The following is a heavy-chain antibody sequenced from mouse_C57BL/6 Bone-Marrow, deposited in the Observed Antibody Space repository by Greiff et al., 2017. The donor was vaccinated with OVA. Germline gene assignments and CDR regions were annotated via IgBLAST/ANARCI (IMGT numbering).Heavy chain of an antibody. CDR3: TTWAYGSSLAWFAY. V-gene: IGHV14-4*01. CDR1: GFNIKDDY. CDR2: IDPENGDT. J-gene: IGHJ3*01. D-gene: IGHD1-1*01. Sequence: VQLQQSGAELVRPGASVKLSCTASGFNIKDDYMHWVKQRPEQGLEWIGWIDPENGDTEYASKFQGKATITADTSSNTAYLQLSSLTSEDTAVYYVTTWAYGSSLAWFAYWGQGTLVTVSA.